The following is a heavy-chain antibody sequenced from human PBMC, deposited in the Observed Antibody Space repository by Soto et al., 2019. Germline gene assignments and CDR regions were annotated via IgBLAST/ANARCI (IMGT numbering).Heavy chain of an antibody. V-gene: IGHV3-23*01. D-gene: IGHD3-22*01. CDR3: VQGHSDSYYYFDY. CDR2: IRGSGGDT. Sequence: EVQLLESGGGLVQPGGSLRLSCAASGFTFSFCAMSWVRQAPGKGLEWVSSIRGSGGDTYYADSVRGRFTISRDNSTNTLSLEMNSMRVADTAGYCCVQGHSDSYYYFDYWGQGTLVTVSS. CDR1: GFTFSFCA. J-gene: IGHJ4*02.